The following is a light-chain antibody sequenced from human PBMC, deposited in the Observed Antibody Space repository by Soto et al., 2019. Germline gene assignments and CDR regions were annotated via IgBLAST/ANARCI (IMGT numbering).Light chain of an antibody. CDR3: QQYNSYST. CDR1: QSISSW. Sequence: DIQMTQSPSTLSASVGDRVTSTCRASQSISSWLAWYQQKPGKAPKVLIYDASSLKSGVPSRFSGSGSGTEFTLTISSLQPDDFATYYCQQYNSYSTFGQGTKVDIK. J-gene: IGKJ1*01. V-gene: IGKV1-5*01. CDR2: DAS.